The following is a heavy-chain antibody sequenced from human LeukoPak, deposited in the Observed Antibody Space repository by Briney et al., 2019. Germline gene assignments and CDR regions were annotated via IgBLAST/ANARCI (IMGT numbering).Heavy chain of an antibody. J-gene: IGHJ4*02. CDR1: GYTFTSYA. D-gene: IGHD3-22*01. CDR2: ISAYNGNT. Sequence: ASVKVSCKASGYTFTSYAISWMREAPGQGLERMGWISAYNGNTNYAQKLQGRVTMTTDTSTSTAYMELRSLRSDDTAVYYCARSTHSGSFDYWGQGTLVTVSS. V-gene: IGHV1-18*01. CDR3: ARSTHSGSFDY.